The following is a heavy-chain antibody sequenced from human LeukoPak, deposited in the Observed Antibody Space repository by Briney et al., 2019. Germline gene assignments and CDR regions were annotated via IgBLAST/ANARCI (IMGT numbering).Heavy chain of an antibody. CDR2: FDPEDGET. J-gene: IGHJ4*02. CDR1: GYTLTELS. CDR3: ARAKRNYCSSTSCYLDY. Sequence: ASVTVSCTVSGYTLTELSMHWVRQAPGKGLEWMGGFDPEDGETIYAQKFQGRVTMTEDTSTDTAYMELSSLRSEDTAVYYCARAKRNYCSSTSCYLDYWGQGTLVTVSS. V-gene: IGHV1-24*01. D-gene: IGHD2-2*01.